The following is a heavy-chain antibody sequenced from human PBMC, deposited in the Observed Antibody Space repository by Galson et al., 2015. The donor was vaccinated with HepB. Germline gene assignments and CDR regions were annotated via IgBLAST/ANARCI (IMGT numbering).Heavy chain of an antibody. J-gene: IGHJ6*02. CDR3: ARDLYGDYVHYYYGMDV. V-gene: IGHV1-69*06. CDR2: IIPIFGTA. CDR1: GGTFSSYA. Sequence: SVKVSCKASGGTFSSYAISWVRQAPGQGLEWMGGIIPIFGTANYAQKFQGRVTITADKSTSTAYMELSSLRSEDTAVYYCARDLYGDYVHYYYGMDVWGQGTTVTVSS. D-gene: IGHD4-17*01.